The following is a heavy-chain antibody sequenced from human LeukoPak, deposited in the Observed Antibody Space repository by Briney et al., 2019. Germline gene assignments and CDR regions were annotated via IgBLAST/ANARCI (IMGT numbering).Heavy chain of an antibody. CDR3: ASSLSIAARYFDL. CDR1: GGSISSSSYY. V-gene: IGHV4-39*07. D-gene: IGHD6-6*01. J-gene: IGHJ2*01. Sequence: PSETLSLTCTVSGGSISSSSYYWGWMRQPPGKGLEWIGSIYYSGSTNYNPSLKSRVTMSVDTSKNQFSLKLSSVTAADTAVYYCASSLSIAARYFDLWGRGTLVTVSS. CDR2: IYYSGST.